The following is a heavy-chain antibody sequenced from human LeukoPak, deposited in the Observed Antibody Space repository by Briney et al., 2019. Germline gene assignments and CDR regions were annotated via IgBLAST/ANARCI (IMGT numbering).Heavy chain of an antibody. CDR1: GFTFSSYG. CDR3: AKDQGGSYYYGMDV. D-gene: IGHD1-26*01. CDR2: ISYDGSNK. J-gene: IGHJ6*02. V-gene: IGHV3-30*18. Sequence: PGRSLRLSCAASGFTFSSYGMHWVRQAPGKGLEWVAVISYDGSNKYYADSVKGRFTISRGNSKNTLYLQMNSLRAEDTAVYYCAKDQGGSYYYGMDVWGQGTTVTVSS.